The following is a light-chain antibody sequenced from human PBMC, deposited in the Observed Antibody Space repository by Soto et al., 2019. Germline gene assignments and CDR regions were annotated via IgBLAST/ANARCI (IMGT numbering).Light chain of an antibody. CDR1: QSVSSY. CDR3: QQSSNWPT. V-gene: IGKV3-11*01. CDR2: DAS. Sequence: EIVLTQSPGTLSLSPLEIATLSFRASQSVSSYLAWYQQKPGQAPRLLIYDASNRATGIPARFSGGGSGTDFTLTISSLETEDFAVYYCQQSSNWPTFGQGTRLEIK. J-gene: IGKJ5*01.